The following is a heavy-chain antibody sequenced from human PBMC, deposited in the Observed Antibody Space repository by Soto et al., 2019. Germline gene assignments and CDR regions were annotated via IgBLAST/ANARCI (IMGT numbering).Heavy chain of an antibody. CDR1: GYAFTTYH. CDR2: IDPSDGTT. Sequence: ASVKVSCKASGYAFTTYHMHWVRQAPGQGLEWMGMIDPSDGTTTYAQKLQGRVTMTRDTATSTVYMELSSLRSEDTAVYYCARDEVPDVQNDAFDIWGQGTMVTVSS. CDR3: ARDEVPDVQNDAFDI. V-gene: IGHV1-46*04. J-gene: IGHJ3*02.